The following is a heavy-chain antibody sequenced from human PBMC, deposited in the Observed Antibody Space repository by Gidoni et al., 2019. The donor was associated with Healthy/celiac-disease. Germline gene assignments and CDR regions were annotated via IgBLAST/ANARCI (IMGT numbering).Heavy chain of an antibody. CDR2: IKQDGSEK. V-gene: IGHV3-7*03. CDR1: GLTFSSYW. Sequence: EVQLVESGGGLVQPGGSLRLSCAASGLTFSSYWMSWVRQAPGKGLEWVANIKQDGSEKYYVDSVKGRFTISRDNAKNSLYLQMDSLRAEDTAVYYCARDSRREYQPYWIYYWGQGTLVTVSS. D-gene: IGHD2-2*01. CDR3: ARDSRREYQPYWIYY. J-gene: IGHJ4*02.